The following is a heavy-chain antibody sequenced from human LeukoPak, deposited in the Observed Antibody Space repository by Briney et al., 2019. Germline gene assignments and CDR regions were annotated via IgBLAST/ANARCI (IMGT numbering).Heavy chain of an antibody. CDR3: AKGSYGGKLGYYFDY. Sequence: GASVKVSCKASGYTFTSYGISWVRQAPGQGLEWMGWISAYNGNTNYAQKLQGRVTMTTDTSTSTAYMELRSLRSDDTAVYYCAKGSYGGKLGYYFDYWGQGTLVTVSS. J-gene: IGHJ4*02. V-gene: IGHV1-18*01. D-gene: IGHD4-23*01. CDR1: GYTFTSYG. CDR2: ISAYNGNT.